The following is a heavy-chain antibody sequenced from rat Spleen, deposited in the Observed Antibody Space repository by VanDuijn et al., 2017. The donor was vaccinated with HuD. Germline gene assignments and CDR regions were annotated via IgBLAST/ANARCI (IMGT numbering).Heavy chain of an antibody. CDR1: GFTFSNSG. D-gene: IGHD1-12*02. Sequence: EVQLVESGGGLVQPGRSLKLSCAASGFTFSNSGMAWVRPAPTKGLEWVATISYDGSRTYYRDSVKGRFTISRDNAKSTLYLQMDSLRSEDTATYYCTTGDGSHYYDWFTYWGQGTLVTVSS. J-gene: IGHJ3*01. CDR3: TTGDGSHYYDWFTY. V-gene: IGHV5-29*01. CDR2: ISYDGSRT.